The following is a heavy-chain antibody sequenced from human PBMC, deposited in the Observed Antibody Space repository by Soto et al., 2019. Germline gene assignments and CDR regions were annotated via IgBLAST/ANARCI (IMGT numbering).Heavy chain of an antibody. CDR1: GFNFSSYW. Sequence: GGSLRLSCEGTGFNFSSYWMHWVRQAPGKGLEWVANTRRDASETYYADSVKGRFTISRDNARNSLYLQMNSLRVEDTAVYYCARPPVKGIHVWGQGTTVTVSS. D-gene: IGHD4-17*01. CDR3: ARPPVKGIHV. J-gene: IGHJ6*02. V-gene: IGHV3-7*01. CDR2: TRRDASET.